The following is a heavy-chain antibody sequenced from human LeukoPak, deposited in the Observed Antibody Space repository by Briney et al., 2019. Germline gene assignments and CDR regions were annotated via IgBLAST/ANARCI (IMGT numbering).Heavy chain of an antibody. D-gene: IGHD3-10*01. CDR1: GYTFTNYA. J-gene: IGHJ4*02. CDR3: AREGSFRGRFFDY. V-gene: IGHV1-3*01. Sequence: GGSLRLSCTASGYTFTNYAIHWVRQAPGQRLECIGWINAGNGNTEYSQKFQGRVTITRDTSATTAYMELSSLISEDTAVYYCAREGSFRGRFFDYWGQGTLVTVSP. CDR2: INAGNGNT.